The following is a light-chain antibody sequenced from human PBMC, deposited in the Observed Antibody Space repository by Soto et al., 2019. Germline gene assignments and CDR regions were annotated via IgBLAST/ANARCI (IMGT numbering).Light chain of an antibody. V-gene: IGLV2-14*03. J-gene: IGLJ2*01. CDR2: DVS. Sequence: QSAPTQPASVSGSPGQSITISCTGTSSDVGGYNYVSWYQQHPGKAPKLMIYDVSNRPSGVSNHFSGSKSGNTASLTISGLQAEDEADYYCSSYSSSSVLIFGGGTKVTVL. CDR1: SSDVGGYNY. CDR3: SSYSSSSVLI.